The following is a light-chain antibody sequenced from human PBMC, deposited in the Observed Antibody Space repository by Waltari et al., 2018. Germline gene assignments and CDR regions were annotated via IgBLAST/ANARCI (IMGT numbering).Light chain of an antibody. CDR2: DAS. J-gene: IGKJ4*01. Sequence: EIVLTQSPDILSFSPGERATLSCRASQSVGTYLAWYQQRPGQSPRLLIYDASYRATGIPARFSGSGSETEFTLTISSLQPEDFAVYYCQQRRNWPLTFGGGTRVQI. CDR3: QQRRNWPLT. V-gene: IGKV3-11*01. CDR1: QSVGTY.